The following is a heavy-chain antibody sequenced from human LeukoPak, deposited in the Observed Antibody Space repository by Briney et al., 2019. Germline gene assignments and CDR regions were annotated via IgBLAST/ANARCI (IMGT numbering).Heavy chain of an antibody. Sequence: SVKESFKASGGTFNNYTINWVRQAPGQGLEWVGGIIPMFGTANYAQKFQGRVTITTDESTSTAYMELSSLRSEDTAVYYCARDSGYCGGGSCYPAYLYYWPRGTLVTVSS. V-gene: IGHV1-69*05. CDR2: IIPMFGTA. D-gene: IGHD2-15*01. J-gene: IGHJ4*02. CDR3: ARDSGYCGGGSCYPAYLYY. CDR1: GGTFNNYT.